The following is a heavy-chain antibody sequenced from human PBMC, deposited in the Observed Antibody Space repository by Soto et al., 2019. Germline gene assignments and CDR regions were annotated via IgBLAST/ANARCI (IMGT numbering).Heavy chain of an antibody. D-gene: IGHD6-25*01. CDR3: AKDLGPQKYSSVAAWDY. CDR1: GFTFSSYA. J-gene: IGHJ4*02. Sequence: EVQLLESGGGLVQPGGSLRLSCAASGFTFSSYAMSWVRQAPGKGLEWVSAISGSGGSTYYADSVKGRFTISRDNSKNTLYLQMNSLRAEDTAVYYCAKDLGPQKYSSVAAWDYWGQGTLVTVSS. CDR2: ISGSGGST. V-gene: IGHV3-23*01.